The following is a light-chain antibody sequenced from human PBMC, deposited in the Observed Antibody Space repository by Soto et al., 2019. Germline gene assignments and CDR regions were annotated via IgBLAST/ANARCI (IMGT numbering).Light chain of an antibody. CDR2: AAS. J-gene: IGKJ2*01. Sequence: DIQMTQSPSSLSASVGDRVTITCRASQRVSTYLNWYQQKPEKAPKLLIYAASSLQSGVPSRFSCSGSGTDFTLTISSLQPEDFATYYCQQSYSTPRTFGQGTKVDIK. CDR3: QQSYSTPRT. V-gene: IGKV1-39*01. CDR1: QRVSTY.